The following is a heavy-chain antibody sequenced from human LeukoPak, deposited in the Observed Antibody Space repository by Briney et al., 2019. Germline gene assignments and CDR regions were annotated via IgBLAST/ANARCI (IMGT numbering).Heavy chain of an antibody. V-gene: IGHV1-46*01. Sequence: GASVKVSCKASGYTFTSYYMHWVRQAPGEGLECLGIINPSGGSTSYAQKFQGRVTMTRDTSTSTVYMELSSLRSEDTAVFYCARDQYDTWSRRGNFDSWGQGTLVIVSS. CDR2: INPSGGST. J-gene: IGHJ4*02. CDR3: ARDQYDTWSRRGNFDS. CDR1: GYTFTSYY. D-gene: IGHD3-3*01.